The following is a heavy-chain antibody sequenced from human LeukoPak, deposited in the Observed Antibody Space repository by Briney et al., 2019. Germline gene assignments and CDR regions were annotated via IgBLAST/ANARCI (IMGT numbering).Heavy chain of an antibody. CDR1: GGPISSGSYY. V-gene: IGHV4-39*07. CDR2: IYYSGST. CDR3: ARDRGQWRYYFDY. D-gene: IGHD6-19*01. Sequence: SETLSLTCTVSGGPISSGSYYWGWIRQPPGKGLEWIGSIYYSGSTYYNPSLKSRVTISVDTSKNQFSLKLSSVTAADTAVYYCARDRGQWRYYFDYWGQGTLVTVSS. J-gene: IGHJ4*02.